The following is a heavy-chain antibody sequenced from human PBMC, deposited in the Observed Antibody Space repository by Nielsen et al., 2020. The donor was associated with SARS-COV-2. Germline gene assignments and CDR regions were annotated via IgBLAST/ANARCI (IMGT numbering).Heavy chain of an antibody. V-gene: IGHV7-4-1*02. J-gene: IGHJ4*02. CDR1: GYILSEIS. D-gene: IGHD6-19*01. CDR3: ARSRLGSSGRQSFDY. Sequence: ASVKVSCKVSGYILSEISLDWVRQAPGQGLEWMGWINTNTGNPTYAQGFTGRFVFSLDTSVSTAYLQISSLKAENTAVYYCARSRLGSSGRQSFDYWGQGTLVTVSS. CDR2: INTNTGNP.